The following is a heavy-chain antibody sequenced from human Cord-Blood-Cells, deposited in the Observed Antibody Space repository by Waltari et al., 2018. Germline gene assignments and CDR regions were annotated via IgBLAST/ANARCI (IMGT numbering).Heavy chain of an antibody. D-gene: IGHD3-10*01. CDR1: GGSFSGYY. Sequence: QVQLQQWGAGLLKPSETLSLTCAVYGGSFSGYYWSWIPQPPGKGLEWIWEINHSGSTNYNPSLKSRVTISVDTSKNQFSLKLSSVTAADTAVYYCASTRGFRELSVDYWGQGTLVTVSS. V-gene: IGHV4-34*01. J-gene: IGHJ4*02. CDR2: INHSGST. CDR3: ASTRGFRELSVDY.